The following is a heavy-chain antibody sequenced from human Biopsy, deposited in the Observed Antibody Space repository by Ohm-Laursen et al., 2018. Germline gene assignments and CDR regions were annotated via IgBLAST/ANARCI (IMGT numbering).Heavy chain of an antibody. CDR2: VDWDDYK. CDR1: GFSLSARGMC. J-gene: IGHJ6*02. CDR3: ARTPILIVSAGLVYRHRRHLQGMDV. D-gene: IGHD6-13*01. Sequence: PTQTLTLTGSFSGFSLSARGMCVSWIRQAPGKALEWLARVDWDDYKDYSASLQTKLSTSKDTSNDQVVLTVNNVNPEDTATYYCARTPILIVSAGLVYRHRRHLQGMDVWGQGIAVTVS. V-gene: IGHV2-70*11.